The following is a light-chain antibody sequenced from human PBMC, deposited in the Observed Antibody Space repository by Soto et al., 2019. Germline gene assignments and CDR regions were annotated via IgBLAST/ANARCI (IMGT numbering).Light chain of an antibody. Sequence: EIVLTQSPGTLSLSPGERATLSCRASQSVSTSSLAWYQQKPGQAPRLLIYGASNRATGIPDRVSASGSGADFTLSISRLEPEYFAMYYCHQYGSSPYTFGQGTKLAIK. V-gene: IGKV3-20*01. CDR2: GAS. J-gene: IGKJ2*01. CDR3: HQYGSSPYT. CDR1: QSVSTSS.